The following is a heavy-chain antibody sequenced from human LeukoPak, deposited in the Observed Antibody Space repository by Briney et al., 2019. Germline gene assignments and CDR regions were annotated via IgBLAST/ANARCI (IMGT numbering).Heavy chain of an antibody. CDR1: GYSISIDYS. D-gene: IGHD3-22*01. Sequence: SETLSLICNVSGYSISIDYSWGWIRQPPGKGLEWIGRIHQIGSTYYNPSLKSRVSILMDKSKNQFSLRLNSVTAADTAVYYCARGGTGYYDSSYYYPYWGQGTLVTVSS. V-gene: IGHV4-38-2*02. CDR3: ARGGTGYYDSSYYYPY. CDR2: IHQIGST. J-gene: IGHJ4*02.